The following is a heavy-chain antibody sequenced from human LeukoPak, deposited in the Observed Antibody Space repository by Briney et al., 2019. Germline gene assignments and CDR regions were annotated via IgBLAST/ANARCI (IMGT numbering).Heavy chain of an antibody. CDR1: GFTFSSYG. CDR3: AKVGPYYGSGSYPDY. D-gene: IGHD3-10*01. V-gene: IGHV3-30*18. J-gene: IGHJ4*02. CDR2: ISYDGSNK. Sequence: GGSLRLSCAASGFTFSSYGMHWVRQAPGKGLEWVAVISYDGSNKYYADSVKGRFTISRDNSKNTLYLQMNSLRAEDTAVYYCAKVGPYYGSGSYPDYWGQGTLVTVSS.